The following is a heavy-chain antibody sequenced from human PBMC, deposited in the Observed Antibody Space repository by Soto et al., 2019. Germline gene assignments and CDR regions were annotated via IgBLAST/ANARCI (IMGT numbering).Heavy chain of an antibody. CDR2: ISYDGSNK. CDR1: GFTFSSYA. Sequence: PGGSLRLSCAASGFTFSSYAMHWVRQAPGKGLEWVAVISYDGSNKYYADSVKGRFTISRDNSKNTLYLQMNSLRAEDTAVYYCTTQVYLDHVYYFDYWGQGTLVTVSS. D-gene: IGHD1-20*01. J-gene: IGHJ4*02. V-gene: IGHV3-30-3*01. CDR3: TTQVYLDHVYYFDY.